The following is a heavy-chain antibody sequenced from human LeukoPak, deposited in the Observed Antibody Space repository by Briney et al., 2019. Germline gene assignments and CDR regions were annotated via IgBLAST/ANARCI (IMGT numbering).Heavy chain of an antibody. CDR1: GFTFSSYS. CDR2: ISSSSYI. D-gene: IGHD3-3*01. CDR3: ARVRTYYDFWSGYSDFDY. J-gene: IGHJ4*02. Sequence: KPGGSLRLSCAASGFTFSSYSMNWVRQAPGKGLEWVSSISSSSYIYYADSVKGRFTISRDNAKNSLYLQMNSLRAEDTAVYYCARVRTYYDFWSGYSDFDYWGQGTLVTVSS. V-gene: IGHV3-21*01.